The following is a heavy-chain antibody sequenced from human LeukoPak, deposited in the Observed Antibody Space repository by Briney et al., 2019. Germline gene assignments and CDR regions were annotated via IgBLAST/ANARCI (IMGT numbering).Heavy chain of an antibody. Sequence: ASVKVSCKASGYSFTNYYMHWVRQAPGQGLEWMGWISAYNGNTNYAQKLQGRVTMTTDTSTSTAYMELRSLRSNDTAVYYCARTTVVYHGFDPWGQGTLVTVSS. D-gene: IGHD4-23*01. V-gene: IGHV1-18*04. CDR3: ARTTVVYHGFDP. CDR1: GYSFTNYY. J-gene: IGHJ5*02. CDR2: ISAYNGNT.